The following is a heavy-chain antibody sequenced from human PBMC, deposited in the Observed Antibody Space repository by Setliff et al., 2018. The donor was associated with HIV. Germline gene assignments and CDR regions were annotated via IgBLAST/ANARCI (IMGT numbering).Heavy chain of an antibody. D-gene: IGHD2-2*01. J-gene: IGHJ5*02. CDR2: IIPISGTV. CDR3: ARDFGGYCSSMSCPGLFDP. Sequence: SVKVSCKASGGTFSSYAISWVQQAPGQGLEWMGGIIPISGTVNYAQKFWGRVTITTHESTSTAYMELSSLRSEDTAVYYCARDFGGYCSSMSCPGLFDPWGHGTLVTVSS. V-gene: IGHV1-69*05. CDR1: GGTFSSYA.